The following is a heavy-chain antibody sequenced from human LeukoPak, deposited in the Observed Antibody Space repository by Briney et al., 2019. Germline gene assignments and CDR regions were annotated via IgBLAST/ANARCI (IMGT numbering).Heavy chain of an antibody. CDR3: ARGGYGRRYYLDY. CDR2: INHSGST. D-gene: IGHD1-1*01. J-gene: IGHJ4*02. V-gene: IGHV4-34*01. Sequence: PSETLSLTCAVYGGSFSGYYWSWIRQPPGKGLEWIGEINHSGSTNYNPSLKSRVTISVDTSKNQFSLKLSSVTAADTAVYYCARGGYGRRYYLDYWGQGTLVTVSS. CDR1: GGSFSGYY.